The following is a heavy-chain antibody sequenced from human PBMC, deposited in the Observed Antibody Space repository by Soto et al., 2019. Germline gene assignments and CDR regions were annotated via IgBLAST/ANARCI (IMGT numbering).Heavy chain of an antibody. CDR1: GASISGFY. D-gene: IGHD1-1*01. CDR3: VRDGTKTLRDWFDP. J-gene: IGHJ5*02. Sequence: QVQLQESGPGLVKPSETLSITCTVSGASISGFYWSWIRKSAGKGLEWIGRIYATGTPDYNPSPKSRVMMSVDTCQKQFSLKLGSVTAADTAVYYCVRDGTKTLRDWFDPWGQGISVTVSS. CDR2: IYATGTP. V-gene: IGHV4-4*07.